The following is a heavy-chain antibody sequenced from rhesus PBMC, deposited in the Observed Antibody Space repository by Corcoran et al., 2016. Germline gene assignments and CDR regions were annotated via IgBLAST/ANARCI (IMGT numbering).Heavy chain of an antibody. CDR1: WFSLSTSGMG. V-gene: IGHV2S1*01. D-gene: IGHD4-4*01. Sequence: QVTLKESGPALVKPTQTLTLTCTFSWFSLSTSGMGVVWIRQPPGKALKWLASIYWDEDKYYNTSLRSRLTISKDTSKNQVVLTMTNMDPVDTATYYCARIDGSLYGLDSWGQGVVVTVSS. CDR2: IYWDEDK. CDR3: ARIDGSLYGLDS. J-gene: IGHJ6*01.